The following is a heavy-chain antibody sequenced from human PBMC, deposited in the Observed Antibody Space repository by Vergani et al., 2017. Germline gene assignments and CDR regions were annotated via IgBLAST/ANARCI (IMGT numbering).Heavy chain of an antibody. D-gene: IGHD5-12*01. V-gene: IGHV4-59*01. CDR2: IYYSGST. CDR3: ASGGSIVATRYIDV. CDR1: GGSISSYY. J-gene: IGHJ6*03. Sequence: QVQLQESGRGLVKPSETLSITCTVSGGSISSYYWSWIRQPPGKGLEWIGYIYYSGSTNYNPSLKSRVTISVDTSKNQFSLKLSSVTAADPAVYYCASGGSIVATRYIDVWGKGTTVTVSS.